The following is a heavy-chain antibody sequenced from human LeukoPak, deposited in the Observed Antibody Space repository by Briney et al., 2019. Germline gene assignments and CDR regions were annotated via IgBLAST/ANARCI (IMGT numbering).Heavy chain of an antibody. CDR3: ARGYIAVAGCRY. Sequence: ASVKVSCKASGYTFTGYYMHCVRQAPGQGLEWMGWINPNSGGTNYAQKFQGRVTMTRDTSISTAYMELSRLRSDDTAVYYCARGYIAVAGCRYWGQGTLVTVSS. CDR1: GYTFTGYY. D-gene: IGHD6-13*01. J-gene: IGHJ4*02. V-gene: IGHV1-2*02. CDR2: INPNSGGT.